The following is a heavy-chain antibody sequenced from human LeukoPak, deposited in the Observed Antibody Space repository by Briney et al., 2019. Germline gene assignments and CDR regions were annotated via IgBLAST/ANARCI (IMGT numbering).Heavy chain of an antibody. V-gene: IGHV1-24*01. CDR2: FYPEDGET. Sequence: ASVKVSCKVSGYTLTELSMHWVRQAPGKGLEWMGGFYPEDGETIYAQKFQGRVTMTEDTSTDTAYMELSSLRSEDTAVYYCATHCSSTSCYYGEFDYWGQGTLVTVSS. J-gene: IGHJ4*02. CDR3: ATHCSSTSCYYGEFDY. CDR1: GYTLTELS. D-gene: IGHD2-2*01.